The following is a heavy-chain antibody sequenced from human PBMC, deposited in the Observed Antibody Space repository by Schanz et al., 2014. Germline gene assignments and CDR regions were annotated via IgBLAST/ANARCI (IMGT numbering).Heavy chain of an antibody. Sequence: QVQLVQSGAEVKKPGASVKVSCKASEYSFTSYSMHWVRQAPGQGLEWVGWISVYTGNTKYGQKVQGRVTITRDTSASTAYMELSSLRSEDTAVYSCARGIGGYGANNYFDYWGQGTLVTVSS. CDR2: ISVYTGNT. V-gene: IGHV1-3*01. CDR3: ARGIGGYGANNYFDY. D-gene: IGHD5-12*01. J-gene: IGHJ4*02. CDR1: EYSFTSYS.